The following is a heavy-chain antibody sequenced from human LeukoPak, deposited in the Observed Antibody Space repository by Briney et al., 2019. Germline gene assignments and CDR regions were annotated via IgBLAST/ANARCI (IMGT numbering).Heavy chain of an antibody. CDR3: ARAPLQYLPFPSSYFDY. CDR2: IIPTFGTA. J-gene: IGHJ4*02. D-gene: IGHD4-11*01. Sequence: SVKVSCKASGGTFSSYAISWVRQAPGQGLEWMGGIIPTFGTANYAQKFQGRVTITTDESTSTAYMELSSLRSEDTAVYYCARAPLQYLPFPSSYFDYWGQGTLVTVSS. CDR1: GGTFSSYA. V-gene: IGHV1-69*05.